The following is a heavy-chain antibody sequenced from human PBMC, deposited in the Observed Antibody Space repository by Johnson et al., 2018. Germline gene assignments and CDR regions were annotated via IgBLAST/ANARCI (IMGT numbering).Heavy chain of an antibody. CDR1: GFTFSTSA. V-gene: IGHV3-23*04. Sequence: VQLVESGGGWVQPGGSLRLSCVVSGFTFSTSAMSWVRQAPGKGLEWVSIIRGTGPSTYYADSVKGRFSIFRDISKNTLHLQMYNLRAEETAAYYCAKEAGGRGGLDIWDQGTMVTVSS. CDR2: IRGTGPST. J-gene: IGHJ3*02. CDR3: AKEAGGRGGLDI. D-gene: IGHD3-10*01.